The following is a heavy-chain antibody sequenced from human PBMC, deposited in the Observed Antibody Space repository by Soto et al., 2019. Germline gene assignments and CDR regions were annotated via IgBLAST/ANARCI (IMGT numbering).Heavy chain of an antibody. CDR2: IYYSGST. V-gene: IGHV4-30-4*01. J-gene: IGHJ5*02. Sequence: PSETLSLTCTVSGGSISSGDYYWSWIRQPPGKGLEWIGYIYYSGSTYYNPSLKSRVTISVDTSKNQFSLKLSSVTAADTAEYYCAREIMVRGVPRCDPWGQGTLVTVSS. D-gene: IGHD3-10*01. CDR1: GGSISSGDYY. CDR3: AREIMVRGVPRCDP.